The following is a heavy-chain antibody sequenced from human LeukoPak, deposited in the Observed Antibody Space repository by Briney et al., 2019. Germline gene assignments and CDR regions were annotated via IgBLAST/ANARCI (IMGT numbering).Heavy chain of an antibody. CDR3: AELGIAMIGGV. CDR2: ISGSGGST. CDR1: GFTFSSYA. J-gene: IGHJ6*04. Sequence: GGSLRLSCAASGFTFSSYAMSWVRQAPGKGLEWVSAISGSGGSTYYADSVKGRFTISRDNAKNSLYLQMNSLRAEDTAVYYCAELGIAMIGGVWGKGTTVTISS. D-gene: IGHD3-10*02. V-gene: IGHV3-23*01.